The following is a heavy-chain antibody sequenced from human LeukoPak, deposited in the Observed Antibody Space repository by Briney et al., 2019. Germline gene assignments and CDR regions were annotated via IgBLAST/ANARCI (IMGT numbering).Heavy chain of an antibody. Sequence: ASVKVSCKASGYTFTSYYMHWVRQAPGQGLEWMGIINPSGGSTSYAQKFQGRVTMTRDTSTSTVYVELSCLRSEDTAVYYCARDGETTVTTFPFDYWGQGTLVTVSS. CDR2: INPSGGST. CDR3: ARDGETTVTTFPFDY. CDR1: GYTFTSYY. V-gene: IGHV1-46*01. J-gene: IGHJ4*02. D-gene: IGHD4-17*01.